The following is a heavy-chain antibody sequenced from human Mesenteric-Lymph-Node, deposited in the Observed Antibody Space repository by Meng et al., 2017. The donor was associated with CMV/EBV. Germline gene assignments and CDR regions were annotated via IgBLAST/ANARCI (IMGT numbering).Heavy chain of an antibody. V-gene: IGHV5-51*01. Sequence: KVSCKGSGYSFTSYWIGWVRPMPGKGLEWMGISYPGDSDTRYSPSFQGQVTISADKSISTAYLQWSSLKASDTAMYYCARLGSSRGALGFDPWGQGTLVTVSS. CDR1: GYSFTSYW. D-gene: IGHD3-16*01. CDR2: SYPGDSDT. CDR3: ARLGSSRGALGFDP. J-gene: IGHJ5*02.